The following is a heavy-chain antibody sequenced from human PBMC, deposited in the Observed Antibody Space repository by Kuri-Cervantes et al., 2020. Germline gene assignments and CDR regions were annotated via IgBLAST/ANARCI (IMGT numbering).Heavy chain of an antibody. CDR2: IIPIFGTA. CDR3: ARDGGWLPPFIKAYYYYMDV. Sequence: SVKVSCKASGGTFSSYAISWVRRAPGQGLEWMGGIIPIFGTANYAQKFQGRVTITADKSTSTAYMELSSLRSEDTAVYYCARDGGWLPPFIKAYYYYMDVWGKGTTVTVSS. V-gene: IGHV1-69*06. J-gene: IGHJ6*03. CDR1: GGTFSSYA. D-gene: IGHD5-12*01.